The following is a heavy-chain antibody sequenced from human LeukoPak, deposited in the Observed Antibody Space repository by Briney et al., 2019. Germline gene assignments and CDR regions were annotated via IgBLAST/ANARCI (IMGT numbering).Heavy chain of an antibody. D-gene: IGHD2-2*01. CDR1: GFNFNIYG. J-gene: IGHJ5*02. V-gene: IGHV3-23*01. Sequence: PGETLRLSCAASGFNFNIYGMNWVRQAPGKGLEWVSGIVPNGATTYYADSVKGRFTISRDNSKNTLYLQMNSLRAEDTAVYYCARLPGYCSSTSCFAYNWFDPWGQGTLVTVSS. CDR2: IVPNGATT. CDR3: ARLPGYCSSTSCFAYNWFDP.